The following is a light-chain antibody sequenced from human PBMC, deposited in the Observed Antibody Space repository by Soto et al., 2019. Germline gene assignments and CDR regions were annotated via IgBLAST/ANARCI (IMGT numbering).Light chain of an antibody. Sequence: DIQMIQSPSALAASVGNRITITRRASQSISRRLAWYQQKPGKAPKLLIYDASSLESGVPAGFSGSGSGTQFTLTISSLQPDDFATSYCQQYNSYPWTSGQGSNV. CDR1: QSISRR. CDR2: DAS. J-gene: IGKJ1*01. V-gene: IGKV1-5*01. CDR3: QQYNSYPWT.